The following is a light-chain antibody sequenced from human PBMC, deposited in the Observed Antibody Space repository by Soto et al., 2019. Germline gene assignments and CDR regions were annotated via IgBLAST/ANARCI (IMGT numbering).Light chain of an antibody. V-gene: IGLV2-14*01. CDR2: GVT. CDR3: CSYTSSSTLI. Sequence: QSALTQPASVSGSPGQSITISCTGTSSDVGGYKYVSWYQQHPGKAPKLMIYGVTYRPSGVSNRFSGFKSGNTASLTISGLQAEDEADYYCCSYTSSSTLIFGGGTKLTVL. CDR1: SSDVGGYKY. J-gene: IGLJ2*01.